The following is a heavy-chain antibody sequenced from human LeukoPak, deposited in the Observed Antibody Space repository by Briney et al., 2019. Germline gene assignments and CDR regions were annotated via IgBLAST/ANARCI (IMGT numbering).Heavy chain of an antibody. CDR3: ARGDSGSFSQFDC. CDR2: VYYSGST. D-gene: IGHD1-26*01. V-gene: IGHV4-59*01. Sequence: PSETLSLSCTVSGGSISSYYWSWVRQPPGKGLEWVGHVYYSGSTNYNPSLKSRVTISVDTSKNQYSLKLTSVTAADTAVYYCARGDSGSFSQFDCWGQGTLVTVSS. J-gene: IGHJ4*02. CDR1: GGSISSYY.